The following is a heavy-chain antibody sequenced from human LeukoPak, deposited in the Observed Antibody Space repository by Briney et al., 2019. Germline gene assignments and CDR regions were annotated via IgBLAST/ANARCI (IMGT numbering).Heavy chain of an antibody. CDR3: AKDGRYCSSTSCYESEYYFDY. D-gene: IGHD2-2*01. J-gene: IGHJ4*02. Sequence: GRSLRLSCAASGFTLSSYGTHWVRQAPGKGLEWVAVISYDGSNKYYADSVKGRFTISRDNSKNTLYLQMNSLRAEDTAVYYCAKDGRYCSSTSCYESEYYFDYWGQGTLVTVST. CDR1: GFTLSSYG. CDR2: ISYDGSNK. V-gene: IGHV3-30*18.